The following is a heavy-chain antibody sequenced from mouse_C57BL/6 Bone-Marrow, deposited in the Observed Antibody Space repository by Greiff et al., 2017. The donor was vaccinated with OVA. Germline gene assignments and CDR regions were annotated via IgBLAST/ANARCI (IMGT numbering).Heavy chain of an antibody. CDR2: INPNNGGT. J-gene: IGHJ3*01. CDR1: GYTFTDYY. D-gene: IGHD2-1*01. Sequence: EVKLQQSGPELVKPGASVKISCKASGYTFTDYYMNWVKQSHGKSLEWIGDINPNNGGTSYNQKFKGKATLTVDKSSSTAYMELRSLTSEDSAVYYCARGVTPWFAYWGQGTLVTVSA. CDR3: ARGVTPWFAY. V-gene: IGHV1-26*01.